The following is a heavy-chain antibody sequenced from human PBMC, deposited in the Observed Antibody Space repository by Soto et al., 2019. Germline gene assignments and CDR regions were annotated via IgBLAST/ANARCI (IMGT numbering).Heavy chain of an antibody. J-gene: IGHJ6*03. V-gene: IGHV1-8*01. CDR3: ASGLRFLEWLSPQYYYYMDV. CDR1: GYTFTSYD. D-gene: IGHD3-3*01. CDR2: MNPNSGNT. Sequence: GASVKVSCKASGYTFTSYDINWVRQATGQGLEWMGWMNPNSGNTDYAQKFQGRVTMTRNTSISAAYMELSSLRSEDTAVYYCASGLRFLEWLSPQYYYYMDVWGKGTTVTVSS.